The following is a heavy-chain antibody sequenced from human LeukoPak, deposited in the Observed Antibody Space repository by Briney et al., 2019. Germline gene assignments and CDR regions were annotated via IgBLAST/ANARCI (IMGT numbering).Heavy chain of an antibody. J-gene: IGHJ6*02. CDR3: TRRGYCSSTSCYAGVFGMDV. CDR2: IRSKANSYAT. V-gene: IGHV3-73*01. Sequence: PGGSLRLSCAASGFTFSGSAMHWVRQASGKGLEWVGCIRSKANSYATAYAASVKGRFTISRDDSKNTAYLQMNSLKTEDTAVYYCTRRGYCSSTSCYAGVFGMDVWGQGTTVTVSS. CDR1: GFTFSGSA. D-gene: IGHD2-2*01.